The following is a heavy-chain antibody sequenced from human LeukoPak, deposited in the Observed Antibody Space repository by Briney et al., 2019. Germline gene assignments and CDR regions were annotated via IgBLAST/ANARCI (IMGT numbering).Heavy chain of an antibody. D-gene: IGHD3-22*01. CDR3: ANTRDDSSGYYRVYFDY. Sequence: SVKVSCKASGGTFSSYAISWVRQAPGQGLEWMGGIIPIFGTANYAQKFQGRVTITTDESTSTAYMELSSLRPEDTAVYYCANTRDDSSGYYRVYFDYWGQGTLVTVSS. V-gene: IGHV1-69*05. J-gene: IGHJ4*02. CDR1: GGTFSSYA. CDR2: IIPIFGTA.